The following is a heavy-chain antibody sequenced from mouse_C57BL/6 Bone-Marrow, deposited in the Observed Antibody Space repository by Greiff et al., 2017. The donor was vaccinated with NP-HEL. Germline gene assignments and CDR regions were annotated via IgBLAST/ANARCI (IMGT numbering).Heavy chain of an antibody. CDR3: ARSRDGYYLAWFAY. D-gene: IGHD2-3*01. Sequence: QVQLQQSGAELARPGASVKLSCKASGYTFTSYGISWVKQRTGQGLEWIGEIYPRSGNTYYNEKFKGKATLTADKSSSTAFMAHRSLTSEDSAVYFCARSRDGYYLAWFAYWGRGTLVTVSA. V-gene: IGHV1-81*01. J-gene: IGHJ3*01. CDR1: GYTFTSYG. CDR2: IYPRSGNT.